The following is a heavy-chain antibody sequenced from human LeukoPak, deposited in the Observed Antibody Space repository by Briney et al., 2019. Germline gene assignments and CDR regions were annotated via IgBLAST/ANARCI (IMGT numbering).Heavy chain of an antibody. D-gene: IGHD2-2*01. J-gene: IGHJ3*02. Sequence: GGSLRLSCAASGFTFSSYAMHWVRQAPGKGPDWVSGISASADSTYYADSVKGRFIISRDNSKNTLFLQMNSLRVDDMAVYYCARGPSCTSTSCYVIGALDIWGLGTTVTVSS. CDR3: ARGPSCTSTSCYVIGALDI. CDR1: GFTFSSYA. CDR2: ISASADST. V-gene: IGHV3-23*01.